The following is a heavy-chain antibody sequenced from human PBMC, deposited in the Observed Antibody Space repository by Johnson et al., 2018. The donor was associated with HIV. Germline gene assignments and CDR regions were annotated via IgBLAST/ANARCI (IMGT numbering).Heavy chain of an antibody. V-gene: IGHV3-7*05. CDR2: VKQDGSEN. CDR3: ARPSVIPHGGGCDV. Sequence: VQLVESGGGLVQPGGSLRISCATSGFTFSNYAMSWVRKAPGKGLEWVATVKQDGSENNYVDSVKGRFTISRDNARNSLYLQMNSLRAEDTALYYCARPSVIPHGGGCDVWGRGTMVGVST. CDR1: GFTFSNYA. J-gene: IGHJ3*01. D-gene: IGHD2-15*01.